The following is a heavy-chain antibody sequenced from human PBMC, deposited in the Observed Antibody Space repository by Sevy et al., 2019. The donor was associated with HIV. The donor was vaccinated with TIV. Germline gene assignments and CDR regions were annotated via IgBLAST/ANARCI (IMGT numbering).Heavy chain of an antibody. CDR3: ARDIVVVPAAPLDY. V-gene: IGHV3-30*04. J-gene: IGHJ4*02. CDR2: MSYDGSNK. Sequence: GGSLRLSCAASGFTFSSYAMHWVRQAPGKGLEWVAVMSYDGSNKYYADSVKGRFTISRDNSKNTLYLQMNSLRAEDTAVYYCARDIVVVPAAPLDYWGQGTLVTVSS. CDR1: GFTFSSYA. D-gene: IGHD2-2*01.